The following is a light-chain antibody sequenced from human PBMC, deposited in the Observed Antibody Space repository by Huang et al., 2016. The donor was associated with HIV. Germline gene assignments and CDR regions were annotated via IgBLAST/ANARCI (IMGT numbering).Light chain of an antibody. Sequence: EIVMTQSPATLSVSPGESATLSCRAGQSVSSNLAWYQQKPGQPPRLLIYGATTRATGIPARFSGSGSGTEFTLTISSLQPEDFAVYYCQQYNNWPRTFGQGTTVDIK. CDR3: QQYNNWPRT. CDR1: QSVSSN. CDR2: GAT. V-gene: IGKV3-15*01. J-gene: IGKJ1*01.